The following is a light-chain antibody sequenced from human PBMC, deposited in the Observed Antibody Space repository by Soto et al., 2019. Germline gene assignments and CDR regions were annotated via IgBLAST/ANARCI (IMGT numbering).Light chain of an antibody. CDR1: SSDVGGYSY. Sequence: QSALTQPRSVSGSPGQSLTISCTGTSSDVGGYSYVSWYQQHPGKAPKLVIYDVNKRPSGVPDRFSGSKSGNTASLTISGLQAEVEADYYCCSYAGSYIFVVFGGGTKLTVL. CDR3: CSYAGSYIFVV. V-gene: IGLV2-11*01. J-gene: IGLJ2*01. CDR2: DVN.